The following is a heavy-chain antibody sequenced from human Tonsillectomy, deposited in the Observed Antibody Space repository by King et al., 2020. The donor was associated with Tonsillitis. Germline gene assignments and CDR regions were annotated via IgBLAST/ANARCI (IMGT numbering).Heavy chain of an antibody. CDR2: IKQDGSEK. J-gene: IGHJ4*02. Sequence: DGQLVQSGGGLVQSGGSLRLSCAASGFTFSSYWMSWVRQAPGKGLEWVANIKQDGSEKYYVDSVQGRFTISRDNAKNSLYLQMNSLRAEDTAVYYCARAAYYYVSSGYFDYWGQGTLVTVSS. CDR3: ARAAYYYVSSGYFDY. V-gene: IGHV3-7*03. D-gene: IGHD3-22*01. CDR1: GFTFSSYW.